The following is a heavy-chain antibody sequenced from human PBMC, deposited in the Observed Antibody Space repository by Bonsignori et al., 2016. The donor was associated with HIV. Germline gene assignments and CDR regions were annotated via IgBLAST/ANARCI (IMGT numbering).Heavy chain of an antibody. D-gene: IGHD3-16*02. V-gene: IGHV4-34*01. J-gene: IGHJ5*02. CDR1: GGSFNDYY. CDR2: IYHLGNT. CDR3: ARHRGIMFGGVLDWFDP. Sequence: QVQLQQWGAGLLKPSETVSLTCAVYGGSFNDYYWSWIRQPPGKGLEWIGEIYHLGNTNDNPSLKSRVTMSVDTSKNQFSLKLTSVTAADTAVYYCARHRGIMFGGVLDWFDPWGQGILVTVSS.